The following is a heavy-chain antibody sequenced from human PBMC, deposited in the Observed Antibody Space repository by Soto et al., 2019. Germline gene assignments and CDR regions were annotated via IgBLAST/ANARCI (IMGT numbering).Heavy chain of an antibody. J-gene: IGHJ4*02. Sequence: QVQLVQSGAEVKKPGASVKVSCKASGYTFTSYDINWVRQATGQGLEWMGWMNPNSGNTNYAQKLQGRVTMTTDTSTSTAYMELRSRRSDDTAVYYCARLPFTYYYDSSGYSLHFDYWGQGTLVTVSS. CDR3: ARLPFTYYYDSSGYSLHFDY. D-gene: IGHD3-22*01. V-gene: IGHV1-8*01. CDR2: MNPNSGNT. CDR1: GYTFTSYD.